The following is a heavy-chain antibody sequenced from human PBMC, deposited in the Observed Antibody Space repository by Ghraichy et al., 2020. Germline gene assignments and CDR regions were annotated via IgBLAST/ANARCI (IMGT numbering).Heavy chain of an antibody. CDR1: GGSISSSSYY. D-gene: IGHD3-3*01. Sequence: SETLSLTCTVSGGSISSSSYYWGWIRQPPGKGLEWIGSIYYSGSTYYNPSLKSRVTISVDTSKNQFSLKLSSVTAADTAVYYCARESFHPLWSGYIWFDPWGQGTLVTVSS. CDR2: IYYSGST. CDR3: ARESFHPLWSGYIWFDP. V-gene: IGHV4-39*01. J-gene: IGHJ5*02.